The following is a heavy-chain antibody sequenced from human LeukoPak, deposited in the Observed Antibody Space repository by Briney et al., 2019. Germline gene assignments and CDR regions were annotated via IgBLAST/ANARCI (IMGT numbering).Heavy chain of an antibody. CDR2: INSDGSTT. Sequence: GGSLRLSCAASGFSVSSNYMSWVRQAPGKGLVWVSRINSDGSTTNYADSVKGRFTISRDNAKNTLSLQMNSLTAEDTAVYYCAGDELEEAFDIWGQGTMVTVSS. CDR1: GFSVSSNY. D-gene: IGHD6-6*01. J-gene: IGHJ3*02. V-gene: IGHV3-74*01. CDR3: AGDELEEAFDI.